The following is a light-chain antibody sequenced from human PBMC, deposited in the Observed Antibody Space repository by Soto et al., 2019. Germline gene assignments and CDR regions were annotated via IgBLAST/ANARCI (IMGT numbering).Light chain of an antibody. CDR1: QSVSSSY. CDR2: GAS. V-gene: IGKV3-20*01. Sequence: EIVLTQSPGTLSLSPGERATLSCRASQSVSSSYFAWYQQKPGQAPRLLVYGASSRATGIPDRFSGSGSGTDLTLTISRVETEYFAVYYCQHYGSSPFTFGPGTRLDIK. CDR3: QHYGSSPFT. J-gene: IGKJ3*01.